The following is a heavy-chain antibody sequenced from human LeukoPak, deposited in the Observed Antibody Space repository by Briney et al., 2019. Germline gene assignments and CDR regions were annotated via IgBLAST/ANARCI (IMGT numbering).Heavy chain of an antibody. D-gene: IGHD2-8*01. CDR3: AKDQGVNFFDY. J-gene: IGHJ4*02. Sequence: GGSLRLSCAASGFIFSNHGMHWVRQAPGKGLEWVSSISGSGGRTYYTDSVKGRFTISRDNSKNTLYLQMNSLRAEDTAVYYCAKDQGVNFFDYWGQGTLVTVSS. CDR2: ISGSGGRT. CDR1: GFIFSNHG. V-gene: IGHV3-23*01.